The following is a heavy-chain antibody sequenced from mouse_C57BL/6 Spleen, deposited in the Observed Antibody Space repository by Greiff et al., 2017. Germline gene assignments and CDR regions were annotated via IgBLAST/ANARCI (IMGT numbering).Heavy chain of an antibody. CDR1: GYTFTSYW. CDR3: ARSNEVCAMDY. V-gene: IGHV1-7*01. Sequence: VQLQQSGAELAKPGASLTLSCTASGYTFTSYWMYWVNQRPGQGLEWIGYINPSSGYTKYNQKIKGKATMTADKSTSTVYMQLSSLTYEDTAVYYCARSNEVCAMDYWGQGTSVTVSS. CDR2: INPSSGYT. J-gene: IGHJ4*01.